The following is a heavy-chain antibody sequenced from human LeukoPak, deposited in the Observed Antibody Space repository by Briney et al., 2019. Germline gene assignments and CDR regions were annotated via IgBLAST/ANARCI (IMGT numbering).Heavy chain of an antibody. Sequence: GGSLRLSCAASGFTFSDYYMSWIRQAPGKGLEWVSYISSSSYTNYADLVKGQFTITGDNSKNTLYLQMKSLRAEDTAVYYCPKSKAAVGGVFDIWGEGTTVTVSS. CDR2: ISSSSYT. CDR1: GFTFSDYY. V-gene: IGHV3-11*03. D-gene: IGHD3-16*01. J-gene: IGHJ3*02. CDR3: PKSKAAVGGVFDI.